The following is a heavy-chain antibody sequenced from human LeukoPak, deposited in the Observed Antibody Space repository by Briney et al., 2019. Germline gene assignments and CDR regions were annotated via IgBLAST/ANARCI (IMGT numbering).Heavy chain of an antibody. V-gene: IGHV4-39*07. CDR3: ARAKGTPRGWFDP. CDR2: IYYSGST. CDR1: GGSISSSSYY. D-gene: IGHD1-1*01. Sequence: SETLSLTCTVSGGSISSSSYYWGWIRQPPGKGLEWIGSIYYSGSTYYNPSLKSRVTISVDTSKNQFSLKLSSVTAADTAVYYCARAKGTPRGWFDPWGQGTLVTVSS. J-gene: IGHJ5*02.